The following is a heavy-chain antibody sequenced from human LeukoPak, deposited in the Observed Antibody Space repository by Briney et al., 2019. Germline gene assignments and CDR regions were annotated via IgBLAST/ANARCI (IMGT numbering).Heavy chain of an antibody. CDR1: GFTFSSYA. CDR3: AKDPDKDNWNPAGGFDY. D-gene: IGHD1-20*01. Sequence: GGSLRLSCAASGFTFSSYAMSWVRQAPGKGLEWVSAISGSGGSTYYADSVKGRFTISRDNSKNTLYLQMNSLRAEDTAVYYCAKDPDKDNWNPAGGFDYWGQGTLVTVSS. CDR2: ISGSGGST. J-gene: IGHJ4*02. V-gene: IGHV3-23*01.